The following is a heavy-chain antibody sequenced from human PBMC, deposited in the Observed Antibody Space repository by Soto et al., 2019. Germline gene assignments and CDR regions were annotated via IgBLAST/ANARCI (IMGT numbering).Heavy chain of an antibody. CDR3: ARDRWTLGRYYDFWSGYLSQYYYGMDV. Sequence: ASVKVSCKASGYTFSRFGISWVRQAPGQGLEWMGWNNPYDASTDIAQKFQGRITQTTETSTSTAYMELRGLTSDDTAVYYCARDRWTLGRYYDFWSGYLSQYYYGMDVWGQGTTVTVSS. J-gene: IGHJ6*02. CDR1: GYTFSRFG. CDR2: NNPYDAST. V-gene: IGHV1-18*01. D-gene: IGHD3-3*01.